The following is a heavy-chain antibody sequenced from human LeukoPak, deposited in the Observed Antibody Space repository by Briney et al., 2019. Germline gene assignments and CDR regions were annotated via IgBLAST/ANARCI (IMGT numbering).Heavy chain of an antibody. CDR2: INPNSGGT. V-gene: IGHV1-2*02. J-gene: IGHJ2*01. D-gene: IGHD6-13*01. CDR3: ARRTAAAGIVYFDL. CDR1: GYTFTGYY. Sequence: ASVKVSCKASGYTFTGYYMHWVRQAPGQGLEWMGWINPNSGGTNYAQKFQGRVTMTRDTSISTAYMELSRLRSDDTAVYYCARRTAAAGIVYFDLLGRGTLVTVSS.